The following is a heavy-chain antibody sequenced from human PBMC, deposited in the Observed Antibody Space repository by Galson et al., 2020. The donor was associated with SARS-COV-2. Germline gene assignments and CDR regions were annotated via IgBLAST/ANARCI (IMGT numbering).Heavy chain of an antibody. CDR2: IIPILGIA. Sequence: SVKVSCKASGGTFSSYAISWVRQAPGQGLEWMGGIIPILGIANYAQKFQGRVTITADKSTSTAYMELSSLRSEDTAVYYCARGYCSGGSCFYYYYMDVWGKGTTVTVSS. CDR1: GGTFSSYA. J-gene: IGHJ6*03. D-gene: IGHD2-15*01. CDR3: ARGYCSGGSCFYYYYMDV. V-gene: IGHV1-69*10.